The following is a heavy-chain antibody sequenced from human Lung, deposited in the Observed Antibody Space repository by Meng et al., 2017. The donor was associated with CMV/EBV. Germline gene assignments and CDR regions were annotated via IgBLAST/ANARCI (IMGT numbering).Heavy chain of an antibody. CDR3: ASDFKTVTTNFHWYFDL. V-gene: IGHV1-18*01. D-gene: IGHD1-7*01. CDR1: YTFNSYG. CDR2: ISAYNGNT. Sequence: YTFNSYGISWVRHALGQGLEWMGWISAYNGNTNYAQKLQGRVTMTADTSTSTDYMELRILRSDDTAVYYCASDFKTVTTNFHWYFDLWGRGTLVTVSS. J-gene: IGHJ2*01.